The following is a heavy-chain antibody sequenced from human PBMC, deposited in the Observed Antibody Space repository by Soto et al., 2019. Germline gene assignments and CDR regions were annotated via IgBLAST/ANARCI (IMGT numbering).Heavy chain of an antibody. CDR3: ARDRGSVVSYTWFDP. Sequence: EVQLVESGGGLVKPGGSLRLSCAASGFTFSSYSMNWVSQAPGKGLEWVSSISSSSSYIYYADSVKGRFTISRDNAKNSLYLQMNRLRAEDTAVYYCARDRGSVVSYTWFDPWGQGTLVTVSS. V-gene: IGHV3-21*01. CDR1: GFTFSSYS. J-gene: IGHJ5*02. D-gene: IGHD1-26*01. CDR2: ISSSSSYI.